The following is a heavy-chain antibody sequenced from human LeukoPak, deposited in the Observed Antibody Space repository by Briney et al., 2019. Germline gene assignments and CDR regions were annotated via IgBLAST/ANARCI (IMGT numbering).Heavy chain of an antibody. D-gene: IGHD1-26*01. CDR1: GFTFSYHW. J-gene: IGHJ4*02. Sequence: GGSLRLSCAASGFTFSYHWMHWVRQTPGKGLVWVSRIKGDGSSTSHADSVKGRFTISRDNAKNTLDLQMNNLRVEDTAVYYCVRDGVGAPPFDYWGEGVLVTVSP. CDR3: VRDGVGAPPFDY. V-gene: IGHV3-74*01. CDR2: IKGDGSST.